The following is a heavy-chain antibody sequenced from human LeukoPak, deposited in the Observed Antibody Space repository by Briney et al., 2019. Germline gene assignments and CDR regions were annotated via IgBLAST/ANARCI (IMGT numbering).Heavy chain of an antibody. J-gene: IGHJ4*02. V-gene: IGHV4-59*12. Sequence: SETLSLTCTVSGGSISSYYWSWIRQPPGKGLEWIGYIYYSGSTNYNPSLKSRVTISVDTSKNQFSLRLYSVTAADTAVYYCGRDSVEMGTIHSDYWGQGTLVTVSS. CDR3: GRDSVEMGTIHSDY. D-gene: IGHD5-24*01. CDR2: IYYSGST. CDR1: GGSISSYY.